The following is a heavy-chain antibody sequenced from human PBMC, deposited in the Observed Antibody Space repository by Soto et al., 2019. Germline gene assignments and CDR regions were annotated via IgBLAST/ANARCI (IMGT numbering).Heavy chain of an antibody. CDR1: GYTFTSYG. CDR3: ARDHLDTMVRGQNWFDP. CDR2: ISAYNGNT. Sequence: QVQLVQSGAEVKKPGASVKVSCKASGYTFTSYGISWVRQAPGQGLEWMGWISAYNGNTNYAQKLQGRVTMTTDTSTSTAYMELRSLRSDDTAVCYCARDHLDTMVRGQNWFDPWGQGTLVTVSS. V-gene: IGHV1-18*01. J-gene: IGHJ5*02. D-gene: IGHD3-10*01.